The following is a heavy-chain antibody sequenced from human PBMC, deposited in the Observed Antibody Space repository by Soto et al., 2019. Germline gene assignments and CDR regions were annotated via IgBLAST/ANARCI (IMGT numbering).Heavy chain of an antibody. CDR2: ISYDGSNK. CDR1: GFTFSSYG. V-gene: IGHV3-30*03. Sequence: TGGSLRLSCAASGFTFSSYGMHWVRQAPGKGLEWVAVISYDGSNKYYADSVKGRFTISRDNSKNTLYLQMNSLRAEDTAVYYCSDADFDYWGQGTLVTVSS. J-gene: IGHJ4*02. CDR3: SDADFDY.